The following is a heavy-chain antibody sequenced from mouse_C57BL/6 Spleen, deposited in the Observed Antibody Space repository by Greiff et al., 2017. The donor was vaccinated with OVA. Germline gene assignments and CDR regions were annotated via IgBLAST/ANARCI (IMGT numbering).Heavy chain of an antibody. D-gene: IGHD3-2*02. CDR3: AREQLRLYYAMDY. Sequence: DVKLVESGGGLVKPGGSLKLSCAASGFTFSSYAMSWVRQTPEKRLEWVATISDGGSYTYYQDNVKGRFTISRDNAKNNLYLQMSHLKSEDTAMYYCAREQLRLYYAMDYWGQGTSVTASS. CDR2: ISDGGSYT. J-gene: IGHJ4*01. CDR1: GFTFSSYA. V-gene: IGHV5-4*01.